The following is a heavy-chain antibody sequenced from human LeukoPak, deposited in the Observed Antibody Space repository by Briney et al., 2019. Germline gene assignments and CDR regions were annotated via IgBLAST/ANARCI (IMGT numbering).Heavy chain of an antibody. J-gene: IGHJ4*02. CDR1: GFTFSGSA. CDR2: IRSKPNSYAT. D-gene: IGHD2-15*01. CDR3: TRPGYCSGGSCYDGSSGVDY. Sequence: PGRSLKLSCAASGFTFSGSAMHWVRQASGKGLEWVGRIRSKPNSYATAYAASVKGRFTISRDDSKNTAYLQMNSLKTEDTAVYYCTRPGYCSGGSCYDGSSGVDYWGQGTLVTVSS. V-gene: IGHV3-73*01.